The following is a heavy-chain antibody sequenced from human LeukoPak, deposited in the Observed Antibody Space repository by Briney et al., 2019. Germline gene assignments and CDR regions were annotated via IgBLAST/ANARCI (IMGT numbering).Heavy chain of an antibody. J-gene: IGHJ4*02. D-gene: IGHD5-18*01. Sequence: SETLSLTCAVSGYSITSSSWWGWIRQPPGKGLEWIGNVYYSGSTHYSPSLKSRVTMSQDTSRNQFSLKPNSVTAADTAVYYCAREDRGNSYGSLLDYWGQGILVTVSS. CDR2: VYYSGST. CDR1: GYSITSSSW. V-gene: IGHV4-28*03. CDR3: AREDRGNSYGSLLDY.